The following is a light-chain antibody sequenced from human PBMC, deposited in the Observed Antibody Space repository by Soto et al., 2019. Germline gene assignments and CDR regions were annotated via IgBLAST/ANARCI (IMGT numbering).Light chain of an antibody. CDR2: DAS. V-gene: IGKV3-11*01. J-gene: IGKJ4*01. CDR3: QQRGNWPLT. CDR1: QSVTINY. Sequence: EIVLTQSPGTLSLSPGERATLSCRASQSVTINYLAWYQHKPGQAPRLLIYDASNRATGIPARFSGSGSGTDFTLTISSLEPEDFAVYYCQQRGNWPLTFGGGTKVEIK.